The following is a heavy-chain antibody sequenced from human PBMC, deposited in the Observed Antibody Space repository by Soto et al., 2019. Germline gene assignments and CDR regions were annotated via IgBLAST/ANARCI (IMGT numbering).Heavy chain of an antibody. Sequence: QVQLVQSGTEVKQPGASVKVSCKASGYTFLDFYIHWVRQAPGQGLEWMGFINPSGGGTTYAQKFQGRLTMTRDTSTSTVYMELISLRSEDTAIYYCARDKPFSAGYWGQGTLVT. J-gene: IGHJ4*02. CDR2: INPSGGGT. D-gene: IGHD3-3*02. CDR1: GYTFLDFY. CDR3: ARDKPFSAGY. V-gene: IGHV1-46*01.